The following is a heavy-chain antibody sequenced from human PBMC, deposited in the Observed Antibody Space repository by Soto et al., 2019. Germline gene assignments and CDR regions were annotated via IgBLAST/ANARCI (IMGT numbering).Heavy chain of an antibody. J-gene: IGHJ6*02. CDR2: ITWAGSE. CDR1: GFTFGDHG. CDR3: AKEKTSSTYDGLDV. Sequence: EVQLLESGGGLIHPGGSLRLSCVGSGFTFGDHGMSWVRQAPGKGLEWVSGITWAGSEYYAASVRGRFLVSRDSSKNTLYVQMNSLRAEDTAIYYCAKEKTSSTYDGLDVWGQGTPVTVTS. V-gene: IGHV3-23*01.